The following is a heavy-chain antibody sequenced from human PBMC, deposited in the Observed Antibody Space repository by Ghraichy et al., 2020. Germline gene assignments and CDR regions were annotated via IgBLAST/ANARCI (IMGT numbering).Heavy chain of an antibody. Sequence: ASVKVSCKASGYMFTSYGISWVRQAPGQGLEWMGRINTYNGNTNYAQKFQGRVTMTTDTSTSTAYMELRSLRSDDTAVYYCTRDRSGYEDYFDYWGQGTLVTVSS. CDR2: INTYNGNT. J-gene: IGHJ4*02. V-gene: IGHV1-18*01. D-gene: IGHD5-12*01. CDR1: GYMFTSYG. CDR3: TRDRSGYEDYFDY.